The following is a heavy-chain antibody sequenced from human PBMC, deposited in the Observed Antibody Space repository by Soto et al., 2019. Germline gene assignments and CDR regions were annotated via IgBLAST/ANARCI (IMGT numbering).Heavy chain of an antibody. D-gene: IGHD3-16*01. Sequence: QVQLVESGGGVVQPGRSLRLSCAASGFTFSSYGMHWVRQAPGKGLEWVAVISYDGSNKYYADSVKGRFTISRDNSKNTLYLQMNSLSAEDTAVYYCAKDPTERELAPPVGDWGQGTTVTVSS. CDR2: ISYDGSNK. V-gene: IGHV3-30*18. CDR1: GFTFSSYG. J-gene: IGHJ6*02. CDR3: AKDPTERELAPPVGD.